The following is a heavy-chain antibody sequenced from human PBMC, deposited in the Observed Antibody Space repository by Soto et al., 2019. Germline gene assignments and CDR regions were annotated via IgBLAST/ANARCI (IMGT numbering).Heavy chain of an antibody. CDR2: ISSSSSYI. CDR1: GFTFSSYS. V-gene: IGHV3-21*01. Sequence: ESGGGLVRPGGSLRLSCAASGFTFSSYSMNWVRQAPGKGLEWVSSISSSSSYIYYADSVKGRFTISRDNAKNSLYLQINSLRAEDTAVYYCARDGSSGVDYWGQGTLVTVSS. J-gene: IGHJ4*02. D-gene: IGHD6-19*01. CDR3: ARDGSSGVDY.